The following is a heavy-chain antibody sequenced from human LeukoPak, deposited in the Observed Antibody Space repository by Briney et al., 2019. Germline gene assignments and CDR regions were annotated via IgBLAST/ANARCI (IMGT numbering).Heavy chain of an antibody. D-gene: IGHD3-3*01. V-gene: IGHV4-34*01. CDR1: GGSFSGYY. Sequence: SETLSLTCAVYGGSFSGYYWSWIRRPPGKGLEWIGEINHSGSTNYNPSLKSRVTISVDTSKNQFSLKLSSVTAADTAVYYCASSTRFLFDPWGQGTLVTVSS. CDR2: INHSGST. J-gene: IGHJ5*02. CDR3: ASSTRFLFDP.